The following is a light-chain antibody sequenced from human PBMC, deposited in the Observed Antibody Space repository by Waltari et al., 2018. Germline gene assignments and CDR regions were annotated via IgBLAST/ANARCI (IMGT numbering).Light chain of an antibody. J-gene: IGKJ2*01. CDR1: PSLLNSNGYNY. Sequence: IVMTQSPLSLPVTPGESASISCRSSPSLLNSNGYNYLDWFLQKPGQSPQLLIYLGSNRASGVPDRFSGSGSGTEFTLKISRVEAEDVGVYYCMQALQTPRYTFGQGTKLEIK. V-gene: IGKV2-28*01. CDR2: LGS. CDR3: MQALQTPRYT.